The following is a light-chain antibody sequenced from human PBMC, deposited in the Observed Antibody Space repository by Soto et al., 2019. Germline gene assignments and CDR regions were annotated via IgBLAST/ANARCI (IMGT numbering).Light chain of an antibody. CDR3: QQYNRLIT. CDR1: QTIDSW. Sequence: DIQMTQSPSILSASVGYSVTITCRASQTIDSWVAWYQQKPGKAPKLLVYDATSLESGVSSRFSGSGYGTDFTLRINNLQPDDFATYYCQQYNRLITFGQGTRREIK. J-gene: IGKJ5*01. V-gene: IGKV1-5*01. CDR2: DAT.